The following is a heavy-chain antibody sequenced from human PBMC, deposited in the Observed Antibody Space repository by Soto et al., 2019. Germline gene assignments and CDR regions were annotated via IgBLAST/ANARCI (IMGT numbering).Heavy chain of an antibody. V-gene: IGHV4-31*03. CDR3: ARGGWVTFGGVPDY. J-gene: IGHJ4*02. CDR2: IYYSGST. Sequence: TLSLTCTVSGGSISSGGYYWSWIRQHPGKGLEWIGYIYYSGSTYYNPSLKSRVTISVDTSKNQSSLKLSSVTAADTAVYYCARGGWVTFGGVPDYWGQGTLVTGSS. CDR1: GGSISSGGYY. D-gene: IGHD3-16*01.